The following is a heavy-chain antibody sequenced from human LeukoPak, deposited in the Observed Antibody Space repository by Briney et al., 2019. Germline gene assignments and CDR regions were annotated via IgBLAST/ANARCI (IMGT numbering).Heavy chain of an antibody. D-gene: IGHD3-10*01. J-gene: IGHJ4*02. CDR2: IIPIFGTA. CDR3: AGYGSGRSDFDY. Sequence: SVRVSCKASGGTFSSYAISWVRQAPGQGLEWMGGIIPIFGTANYAQKFQGRVTITADESTSTAYMELSSLRSEDTAVYYCAGYGSGRSDFDYWGQGTLVTVSS. CDR1: GGTFSSYA. V-gene: IGHV1-69*13.